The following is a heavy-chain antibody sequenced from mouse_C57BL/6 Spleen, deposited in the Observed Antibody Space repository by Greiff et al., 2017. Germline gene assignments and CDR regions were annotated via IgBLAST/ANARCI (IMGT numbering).Heavy chain of an antibody. J-gene: IGHJ3*01. CDR2: IYPGNGDT. CDR3: ARSRANGDAWFAD. Sequence: QVQLQQSGAELVRPGASVKMSCKASGYTFTSYYMHWVKQTPRQGLEWIGAIYPGNGDTSYNQKFKGKATLTVDKSSSPAYMQLSSLTSEDSAVYLCARSRANGDAWFADWGQGTLVTVSA. V-gene: IGHV1-12*01. CDR1: GYTFTSYY. D-gene: IGHD4-1*01.